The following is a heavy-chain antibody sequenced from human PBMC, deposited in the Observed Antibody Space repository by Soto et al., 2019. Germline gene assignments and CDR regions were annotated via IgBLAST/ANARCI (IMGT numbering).Heavy chain of an antibody. Sequence: SETLSLTCTVSGGSISSYYWSWIRQPPGKGLEWIGYIYYSGSTNYNPSLKSRVTISVDTSKNQFSLKLSSVTAADTAVYYCARVTVGYYDSSGYMKSRWFDPWGQGTLVTVSS. V-gene: IGHV4-59*01. CDR1: GGSISSYY. CDR2: IYYSGST. D-gene: IGHD3-22*01. J-gene: IGHJ5*02. CDR3: ARVTVGYYDSSGYMKSRWFDP.